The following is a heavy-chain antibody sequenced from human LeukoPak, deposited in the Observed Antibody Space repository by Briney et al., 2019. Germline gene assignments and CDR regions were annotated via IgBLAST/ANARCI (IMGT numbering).Heavy chain of an antibody. Sequence: PGGSLRLSCAASGFTFSSYAMSWVRQAPGKGLEWVSAISGSGGSTYYADSVKGRFTISRDNSKNTLYLQMNSLRAEDTAVYYCAKDLRGRYYDYVWSTGPPGYWGQGTLVTVSS. CDR3: AKDLRGRYYDYVWSTGPPGY. CDR2: ISGSGGST. D-gene: IGHD3-16*01. CDR1: GFTFSSYA. V-gene: IGHV3-23*01. J-gene: IGHJ4*02.